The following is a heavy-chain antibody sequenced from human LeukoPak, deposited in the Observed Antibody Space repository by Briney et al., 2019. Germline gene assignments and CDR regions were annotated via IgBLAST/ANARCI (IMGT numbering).Heavy chain of an antibody. V-gene: IGHV4-34*01. J-gene: IGHJ4*02. CDR1: GVSFDDYY. CDR2: INHSGYT. D-gene: IGHD2-21*02. Sequence: SETLSLTCAVSGVSFDDYYWSWVRQTPGKGLEWIGEINHSGYTNDSPSLKSRVTLSIDTSRKQFSLNLRSVAVADTGIYYCTRMTAGHDYWGQGTLVTASS. CDR3: TRMTAGHDY.